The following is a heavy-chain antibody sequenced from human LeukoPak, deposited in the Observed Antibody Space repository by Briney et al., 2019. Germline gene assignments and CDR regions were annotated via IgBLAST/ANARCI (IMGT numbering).Heavy chain of an antibody. V-gene: IGHV3-9*03. J-gene: IGHJ5*02. CDR2: ISWNSGSI. D-gene: IGHD6-19*01. CDR1: GFTFDDYA. Sequence: GGSLRLSCAASGFTFDDYAMHWVRQAPGKGLEWVSGISWNSGSIGYADSMKGRFTISRDNAKNSLYLQMNSLRAEDMALYYCAKGNRQWLNLNWFDPWGQGTLVTVSS. CDR3: AKGNRQWLNLNWFDP.